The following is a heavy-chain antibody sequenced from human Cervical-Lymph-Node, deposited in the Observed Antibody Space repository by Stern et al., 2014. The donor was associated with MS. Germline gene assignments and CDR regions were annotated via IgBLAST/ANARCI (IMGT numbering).Heavy chain of an antibody. J-gene: IGHJ4*02. Sequence: QVQLEESGGGVVQPGTSLRLSCEASGFTFSSYGMHWVRQAPGKGLAWVAVFSYDGISKYYADSVSGRFTLSRDNSKNTLYLQMDSLRAGDTAVYYCARGTSHYDSSGTDFWGQGTLVTVSS. V-gene: IGHV3-30*03. CDR1: GFTFSSYG. D-gene: IGHD3-22*01. CDR3: ARGTSHYDSSGTDF. CDR2: FSYDGISK.